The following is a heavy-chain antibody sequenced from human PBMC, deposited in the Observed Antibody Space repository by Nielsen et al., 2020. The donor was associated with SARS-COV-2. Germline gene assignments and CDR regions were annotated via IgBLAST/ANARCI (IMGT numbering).Heavy chain of an antibody. J-gene: IGHJ3*02. CDR3: ASGSGDSLAFDI. CDR1: GFSVSRYF. CDR2: IYRSDNS. V-gene: IGHV3-53*01. Sequence: GESLKISCAASGFSVSRYFMSWVRQAPGKGLEWLSIIYRSDNSYYADSVKGRFTISRDNSKNTLYLQMNSLSGDDTAVYYCASGSGDSLAFDIWGQGTMVFVSS. D-gene: IGHD1-26*01.